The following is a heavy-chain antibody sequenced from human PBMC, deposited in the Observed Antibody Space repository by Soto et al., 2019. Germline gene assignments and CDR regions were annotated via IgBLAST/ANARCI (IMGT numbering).Heavy chain of an antibody. CDR1: GGSISSSNW. Sequence: PSETLSLTCAVSGGSISSSNWWSWVRQPPGKGLEWIGEIYHSGSTNYNPSLKSRVTISVDKSKNQFSLKLSSVTAADTAVYYCARVGANYYYYGMDVWGQGTTVTVSS. CDR3: ARVGANYYYYGMDV. D-gene: IGHD1-26*01. V-gene: IGHV4-4*02. J-gene: IGHJ6*02. CDR2: IYHSGST.